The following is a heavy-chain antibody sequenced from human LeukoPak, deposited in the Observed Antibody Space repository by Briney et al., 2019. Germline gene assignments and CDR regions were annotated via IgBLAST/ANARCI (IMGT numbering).Heavy chain of an antibody. D-gene: IGHD3-10*01. Sequence: SETLSLTCTVSGGSISSSSYYWGWIRQPPGKGLEWIGSIYYSGSTYYNPSLKSRVTISVDTSKNQFSLKLSSVTAADTAVYYCASTENFLLWFGESTYFDYWGQGTLVTVSS. J-gene: IGHJ4*02. CDR3: ASTENFLLWFGESTYFDY. V-gene: IGHV4-39*01. CDR2: IYYSGST. CDR1: GGSISSSSYY.